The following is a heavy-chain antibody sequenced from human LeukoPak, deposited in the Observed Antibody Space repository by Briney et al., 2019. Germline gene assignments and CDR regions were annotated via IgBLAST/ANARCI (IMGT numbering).Heavy chain of an antibody. V-gene: IGHV4-31*03. D-gene: IGHD3-10*01. CDR3: ARDKIGSYYHYGMDV. Sequence: SETLSLTCTVSGGSISSGGYYWNWIRQHPGKGLEWIGYIYHTGSTYYNPSLKSRVTISVDTSKNQFSLMLSSVTAADTAVYYCARDKIGSYYHYGMDVWGQGTTVSVSS. CDR1: GGSISSGGYY. J-gene: IGHJ6*02. CDR2: IYHTGST.